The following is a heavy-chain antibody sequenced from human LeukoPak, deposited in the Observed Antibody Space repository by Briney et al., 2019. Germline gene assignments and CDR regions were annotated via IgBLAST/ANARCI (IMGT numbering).Heavy chain of an antibody. D-gene: IGHD5-18*01. CDR3: ARVPGWGYSSPQDY. CDR2: ISSSGSTI. V-gene: IGHV3-48*03. CDR1: GFTFSSYA. J-gene: IGHJ4*02. Sequence: GGSLRLSCAASGFTFSSYAMSWVRQAPGKGLEWVSYISSSGSTIYYADSVKGRFTISRDNAKNSLYLQMNSLRAEDTAVYYCARVPGWGYSSPQDYWGQGTLVTVSS.